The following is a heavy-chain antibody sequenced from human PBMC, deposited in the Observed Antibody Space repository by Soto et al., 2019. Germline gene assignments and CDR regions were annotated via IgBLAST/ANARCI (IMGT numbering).Heavy chain of an antibody. CDR3: ARYCSSTSCPYYYYYYYMDV. CDR1: GYTFINYY. CDR2: ISARDGNT. Sequence: GASVKVSCKASGYTFINYYIHWVRQAPGQGLEWMGRISARDGNTNYAQKLQGRVTMTTDTSTSTAYMELRSLRSDDTAVYYCARYCSSTSCPYYYYYYYMDVWGKGTTVTVSS. D-gene: IGHD2-2*01. V-gene: IGHV1-18*04. J-gene: IGHJ6*03.